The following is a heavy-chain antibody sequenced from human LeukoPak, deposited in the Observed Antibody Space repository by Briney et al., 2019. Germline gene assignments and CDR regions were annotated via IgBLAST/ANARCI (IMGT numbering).Heavy chain of an antibody. Sequence: ASVKVSFKASGYTFTDYYMHWVRQAPGQGLEWMGWINPNTGGTSYAQKFQGTVTMTRDTSISTAYMELSSLKSDDTAVYYCARGRRQGVSTSQLDGHWGQGTLVTVSS. D-gene: IGHD2-2*01. V-gene: IGHV1-2*02. J-gene: IGHJ4*02. CDR2: INPNTGGT. CDR3: ARGRRQGVSTSQLDGH. CDR1: GYTFTDYY.